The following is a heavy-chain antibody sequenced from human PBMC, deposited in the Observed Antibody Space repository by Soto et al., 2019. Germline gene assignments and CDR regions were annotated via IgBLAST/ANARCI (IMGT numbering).Heavy chain of an antibody. V-gene: IGHV3-30-3*01. D-gene: IGHD5-18*01. J-gene: IGHJ6*02. CDR2: ISYDGSNK. Sequence: QVQLVESGGGVVQPGRSLRLSCAASGFTFSSYAMHWVRQAPGKGLEWVAVISYDGSNKYYADSVKGRFTISRDNSKNALYLQMNSLRAEDTAVYYCARDPGYSYGTDYGMDVWGRGTTVTVSS. CDR3: ARDPGYSYGTDYGMDV. CDR1: GFTFSSYA.